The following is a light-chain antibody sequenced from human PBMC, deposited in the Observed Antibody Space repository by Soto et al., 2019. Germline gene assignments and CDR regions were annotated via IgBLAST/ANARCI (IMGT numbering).Light chain of an antibody. J-gene: IGLJ1*01. Sequence: QSVLTQPASVSLSPGQSITIACTGTNTDVGGYNYVSWYQQHPMEAPKLIIYEVTKRPSGVSARFSGSKSANTASLTISGLQAEDEADYYCNSYTSTNTYVFGTGTKVTVL. CDR1: NTDVGGYNY. V-gene: IGLV2-14*01. CDR3: NSYTSTNTYV. CDR2: EVT.